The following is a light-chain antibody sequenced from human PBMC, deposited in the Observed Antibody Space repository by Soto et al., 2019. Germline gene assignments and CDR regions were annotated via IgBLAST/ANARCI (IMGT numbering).Light chain of an antibody. CDR1: LSVNNN. CDR3: QQYDNWLKT. J-gene: IGKJ3*01. V-gene: IGKV3-15*01. Sequence: IVMTQFPATLSVSPGESATLSCRASLSVNNNLAWYQQKPGPAPRLLIYGASTRAPGVPARISGSGSGTEITLTISSLQSEDFAFYYCQQYDNWLKTFGPGTKVDIK. CDR2: GAS.